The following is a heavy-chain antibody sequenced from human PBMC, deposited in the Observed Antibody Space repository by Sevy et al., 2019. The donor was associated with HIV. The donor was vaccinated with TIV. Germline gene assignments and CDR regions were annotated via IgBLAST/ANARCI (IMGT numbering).Heavy chain of an antibody. J-gene: IGHJ6*02. CDR1: GFTFSSYW. CDR2: IKQDGSEK. CDR3: ARFSRVYANHYYYGMDV. D-gene: IGHD2-8*01. V-gene: IGHV3-7*01. Sequence: GGSLRLSCAASGFTFSSYWMSWVRQAPGKGLEWVANIKQDGSEKYYVDSVKGRFTISRDNAKNSLYLQMNSLRAEDTAVYDCARFSRVYANHYYYGMDVWGQGTTVTVSS.